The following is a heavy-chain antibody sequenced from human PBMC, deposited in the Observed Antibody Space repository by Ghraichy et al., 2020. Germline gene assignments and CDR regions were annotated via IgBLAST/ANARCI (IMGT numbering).Heavy chain of an antibody. CDR1: GFTFSSYS. J-gene: IGHJ4*02. CDR3: ARDQRYNTYCGGDCHYYFNY. D-gene: IGHD2-21*02. Sequence: LSLTCAASGFTFSSYSMNWVRQAPGKGLEWVSSISSSSSYIYYADSVKGRFTISRDNAKNSLYLQMNSLRAEDTAVYYCARDQRYNTYCGGDCHYYFNYWGQGTLVTVSS. CDR2: ISSSSSYI. V-gene: IGHV3-21*01.